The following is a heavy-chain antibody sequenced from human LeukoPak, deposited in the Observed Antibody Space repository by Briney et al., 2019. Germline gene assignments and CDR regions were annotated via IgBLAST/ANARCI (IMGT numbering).Heavy chain of an antibody. CDR2: MSADSATT. J-gene: IGHJ4*02. Sequence: GGSLRLSCAASGFNFGSYSMTWVRQAPGKGLEWVSVMSADSATTFYADSVKGRFTISRDNAKSTVFLQMSSLRAEDTALYYCARKSASGNYPLDYWGQGTLVTVSS. V-gene: IGHV3-23*01. D-gene: IGHD3-10*01. CDR1: GFNFGSYS. CDR3: ARKSASGNYPLDY.